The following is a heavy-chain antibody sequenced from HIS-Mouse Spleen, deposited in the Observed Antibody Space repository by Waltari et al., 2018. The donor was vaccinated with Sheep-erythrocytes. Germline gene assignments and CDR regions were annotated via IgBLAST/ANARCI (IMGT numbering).Heavy chain of an antibody. CDR2: LCAGDSDT. CDR3: ARRTYYDFWSGYYTDAFDI. V-gene: IGHV5-51*03. Sequence: EVQLVQSGAEVKKPGESLKISCKGSGYSFTSYWIGWVRQRPGKGLEWMGILCAGDSDTGSSPSSQGQGTICAYKSISTAYLQGSSLKASDTAMYYCARRTYYDFWSGYYTDAFDIWGQGTMVTVSS. CDR1: GYSFTSYW. D-gene: IGHD3-3*01. J-gene: IGHJ3*02.